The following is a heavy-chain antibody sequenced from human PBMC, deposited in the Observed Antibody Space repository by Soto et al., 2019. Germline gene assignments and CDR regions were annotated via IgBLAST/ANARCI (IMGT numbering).Heavy chain of an antibody. Sequence: SETLSLTCTVSGGSISSYYWSWIRQPPGKGLEWIGYIYYSGSTNYNPSLKSRVTISVDTSKNQFSLKLSSVTAADTAVYYCARHGWPYGSGSTNWFDPWGQGTLVTVSS. CDR2: IYYSGST. V-gene: IGHV4-59*08. J-gene: IGHJ5*02. CDR3: ARHGWPYGSGSTNWFDP. D-gene: IGHD3-10*01. CDR1: GGSISSYY.